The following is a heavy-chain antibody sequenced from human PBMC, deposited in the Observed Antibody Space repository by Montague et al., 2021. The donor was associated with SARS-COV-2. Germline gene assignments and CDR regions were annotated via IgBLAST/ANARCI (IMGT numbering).Heavy chain of an antibody. Sequence: SETLSLTCAVYGGSFSGYYWSWIRRPPGKGLEWIGEINHSGSTNYNTSLKSRVTISVDTSKNQFSLKLSSVTAADTAVYYCARVRAVPAAMRIFSLGRSYYSMEDWGKGTTVTVSS. J-gene: IGHJ6*04. CDR1: GGSFSGYY. D-gene: IGHD2-2*01. CDR2: INHSGST. CDR3: ARVRAVPAAMRIFSLGRSYYSMED. V-gene: IGHV4-34*01.